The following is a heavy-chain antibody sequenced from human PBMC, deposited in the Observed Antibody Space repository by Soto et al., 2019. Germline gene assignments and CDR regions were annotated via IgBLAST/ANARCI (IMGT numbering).Heavy chain of an antibody. CDR3: ARDPSIRSPPDY. J-gene: IGHJ4*02. CDR2: ISSTGSYT. Sequence: GGSLRLSCAAPGFTFSSYAMSWVRQAPGKGLEWVSAISSTGSYTKYADSVKGRFTISRDNAKNSLYLQMDSLRDEDTGIYYCARDPSIRSPPDYWGRGTQVTVSS. CDR1: GFTFSSYA. D-gene: IGHD3-3*02. V-gene: IGHV3-21*04.